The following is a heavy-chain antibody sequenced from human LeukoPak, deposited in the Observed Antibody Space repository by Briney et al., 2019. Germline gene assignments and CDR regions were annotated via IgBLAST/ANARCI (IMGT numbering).Heavy chain of an antibody. CDR1: GFTVSSNY. Sequence: GGSLRLSCAASGFTVSSNYMSWVRQAPGKGLEWVSVIYSGGSTYYADSVKGRFTISRDNSKNTLYLQMNSLRAEDTAVYYCARVSWFGELRYYYYTDVWGKGTTVTVSS. D-gene: IGHD3-10*01. J-gene: IGHJ6*03. CDR3: ARVSWFGELRYYYYTDV. V-gene: IGHV3-53*01. CDR2: IYSGGST.